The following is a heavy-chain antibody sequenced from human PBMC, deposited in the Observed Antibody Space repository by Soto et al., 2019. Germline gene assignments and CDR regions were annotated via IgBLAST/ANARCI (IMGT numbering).Heavy chain of an antibody. CDR1: GGSVSSGSYY. Sequence: SETLSLTCTVSGGSVSSGSYYWSWIRQPPGKGLEWIGYIYYSGSTNYNPSLKSRVTISVDTSKNQFSLKLSSVTAADTAVYYCASRLRVGVAAARGRDYWGQGTLVTVSS. J-gene: IGHJ4*02. CDR2: IYYSGST. V-gene: IGHV4-61*01. D-gene: IGHD6-13*01. CDR3: ASRLRVGVAAARGRDY.